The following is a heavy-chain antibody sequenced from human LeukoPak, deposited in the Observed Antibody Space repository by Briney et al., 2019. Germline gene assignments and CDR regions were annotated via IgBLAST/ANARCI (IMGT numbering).Heavy chain of an antibody. CDR3: AGVNRYIRGRQKLQEYYYGMDV. J-gene: IGHJ6*02. D-gene: IGHD3-10*01. CDR1: GGSISSYY. V-gene: IGHV4-59*01. Sequence: SETLSLTCTVSGGSISSYYWSWIRQPPGKGLEGIGYINYTGIINYNPPLKSRVTVSIDTSKNQFSLTLNSVTAADTAVYYCAGVNRYIRGRQKLQEYYYGMDVWGQGTTVTVSS. CDR2: INYTGII.